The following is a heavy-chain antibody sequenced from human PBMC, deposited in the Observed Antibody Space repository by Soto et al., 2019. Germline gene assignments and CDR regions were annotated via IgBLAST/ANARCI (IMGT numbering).Heavy chain of an antibody. CDR3: ARPAPRYCSGGSCSPGGDY. Sequence: SETLSLTCAVYGGSFSGYYWSWIRQPPGKGLEWIGEINHSGSTNYNPSLKSRVTISVDTSKNQFSLKLISVTAADTAVYYCARPAPRYCSGGSCSPGGDYWGQGTLVTVS. CDR2: INHSGST. J-gene: IGHJ4*02. D-gene: IGHD2-15*01. V-gene: IGHV4-34*01. CDR1: GGSFSGYY.